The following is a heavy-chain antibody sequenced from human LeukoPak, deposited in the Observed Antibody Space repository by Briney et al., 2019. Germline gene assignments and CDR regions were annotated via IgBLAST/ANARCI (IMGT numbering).Heavy chain of an antibody. D-gene: IGHD3-10*01. V-gene: IGHV3-74*01. CDR2: INSDGSST. CDR3: ARVETYYYGSGIHY. J-gene: IGHJ4*02. CDR1: GFTFSSYW. Sequence: GGSLRLSCAASGFTFSSYWMHWVRQAPGKGLVWVSRINSDGSSTSYADSVKGRFPISRDNAKNTLYLQMNSLRAEDTAVYYCARVETYYYGSGIHYWGQGTLVTVSS.